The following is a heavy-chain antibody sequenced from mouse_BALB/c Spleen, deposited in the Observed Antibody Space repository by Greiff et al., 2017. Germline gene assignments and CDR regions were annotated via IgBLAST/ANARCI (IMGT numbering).Heavy chain of an antibody. Sequence: EVKLQESGGGLVQPGGSLRLSCATSGFTFTDYYMSWVRQPPGKALEWLGFIRNKANGYTTEYSASVKGRFTISRDNSQSILYLQMNTLIAEDSATYYCARDGYPFAYWGQGTLVTVSA. CDR1: GFTFTDYY. CDR2: IRNKANGYTT. D-gene: IGHD1-2*01. V-gene: IGHV7-3*02. CDR3: ARDGYPFAY. J-gene: IGHJ3*01.